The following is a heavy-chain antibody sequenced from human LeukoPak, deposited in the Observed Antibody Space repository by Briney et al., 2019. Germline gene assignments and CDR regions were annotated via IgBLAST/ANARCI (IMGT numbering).Heavy chain of an antibody. V-gene: IGHV4-30-4*07. D-gene: IGHD3-16*02. Sequence: SETLSLTCAVSGGSISSGGYSWSWIRQPPGKGLEWIGYIYYSGSTYYNPSLKSRVTISVDTDKNQFSLKLSSVTAADTAVYYCAREWDYDYVWGSYRLCPNDAFDIWGQGTMVTVSS. CDR1: GGSISSGGYS. CDR3: AREWDYDYVWGSYRLCPNDAFDI. CDR2: IYYSGST. J-gene: IGHJ3*02.